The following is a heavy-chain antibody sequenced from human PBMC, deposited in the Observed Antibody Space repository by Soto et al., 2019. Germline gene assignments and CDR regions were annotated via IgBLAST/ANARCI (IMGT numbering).Heavy chain of an antibody. CDR1: GFTFSSYA. CDR2: ISYDGSNK. D-gene: IGHD6-19*01. CDR3: ARVQQWLVYYFDY. V-gene: IGHV3-30-3*01. Sequence: QVQLVESGGGVVQPGRSLRLSCAASGFTFSSYAMHWVRQAPGKGLEWVAVISYDGSNKYYADSVKGRFTISRDNSKNTLYLQMNSLRAEDTAVYYCARVQQWLVYYFDYWGQGTLVTVSS. J-gene: IGHJ4*02.